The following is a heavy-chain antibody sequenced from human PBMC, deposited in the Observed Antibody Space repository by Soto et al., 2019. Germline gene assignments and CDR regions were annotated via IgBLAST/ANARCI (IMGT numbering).Heavy chain of an antibody. CDR2: IYYSGST. V-gene: IGHV4-30-4*01. Sequence: PAETLSRTCSVSGGSISSGDYYWSWIRQPPGKGLEWIGYIYYSGSTYYNPSLKSRVTISVDTSKNQFSLKLSSVTAADTAMYYCARSGQQLARDYFESWGQGTLVTVSS. CDR3: ARSGQQLARDYFES. J-gene: IGHJ4*02. CDR1: GGSISSGDYY. D-gene: IGHD6-13*01.